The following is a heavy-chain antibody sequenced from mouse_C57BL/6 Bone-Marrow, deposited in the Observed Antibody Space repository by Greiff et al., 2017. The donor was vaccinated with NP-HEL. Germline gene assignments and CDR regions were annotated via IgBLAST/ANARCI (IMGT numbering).Heavy chain of an antibody. CDR2: INSDGGST. V-gene: IGHV5-2*03. J-gene: IGHJ2*01. CDR3: ARGYFDY. CDR1: EYDFPSHD. Sequence: EVQVEESGGGLVQPGESLKLSCESNEYDFPSHDMSWVRKTPAKRLELVAAINSDGGSTYYPDTMERRFIISRDTTKKTLYLHMGSLRSEDTAMYYCARGYFDYWGQGTTLTVSS.